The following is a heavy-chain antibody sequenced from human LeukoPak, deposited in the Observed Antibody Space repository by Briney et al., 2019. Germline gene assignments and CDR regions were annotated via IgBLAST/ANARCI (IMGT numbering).Heavy chain of an antibody. Sequence: SATLSLTCTVSGGSISGYYWSWIRQPPGKGLEWIGYIYYSGSTKYNPSLKSRVTMSVDTSRNQFSLKLSSVTAADTAVYYCARGGLENGYHSNDGFDIWGQGTMVTVSS. J-gene: IGHJ3*02. CDR1: GGSISGYY. CDR2: IYYSGST. V-gene: IGHV4-59*01. D-gene: IGHD3-22*01. CDR3: ARGGLENGYHSNDGFDI.